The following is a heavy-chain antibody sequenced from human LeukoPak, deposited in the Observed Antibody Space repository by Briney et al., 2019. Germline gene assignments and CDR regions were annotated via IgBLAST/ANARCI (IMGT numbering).Heavy chain of an antibody. J-gene: IGHJ6*03. CDR2: ISGSGGST. CDR1: GFTVSSNY. D-gene: IGHD1-7*01. CDR3: AKQGTTDYYYYMDV. Sequence: GGSLRLSCAASGFTVSSNYMSWVRQAPGKGLEWVSAISGSGGSTYYADSVKGRFTISRDNSKNTLYLQTNSLRAEDTAVYYCAKQGTTDYYYYMDVWGKGTTVTVSS. V-gene: IGHV3-23*01.